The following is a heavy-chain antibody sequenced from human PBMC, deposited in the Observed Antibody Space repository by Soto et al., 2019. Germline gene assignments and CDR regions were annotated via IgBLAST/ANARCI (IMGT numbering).Heavy chain of an antibody. CDR2: IIPIFGTA. V-gene: IGHV1-69*13. Sequence: SVKVSCKASGGTFSSYAISWVRQAPGQGLEWMGGIIPIFGTANYAQKFQGRVTITADESTSTAYMELSSLRSEDTAVYYCAREPYYYDSSGYAFDIWGQGTMVTVSS. D-gene: IGHD3-22*01. CDR3: AREPYYYDSSGYAFDI. CDR1: GGTFSSYA. J-gene: IGHJ3*02.